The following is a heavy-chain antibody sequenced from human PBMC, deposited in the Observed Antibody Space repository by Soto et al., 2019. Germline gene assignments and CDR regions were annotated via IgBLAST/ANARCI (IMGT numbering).Heavy chain of an antibody. D-gene: IGHD2-15*01. V-gene: IGHV5-10-1*01. J-gene: IGHJ6*02. CDR2: IDPSDSYI. CDR1: GYSLATYW. CDR3: ARLGDCSGGSCFSRYYYHGMDV. Sequence: GESLKISCKSSGYSLATYWITWVRQMPGKGLEWMGRIDPSDSYINYSPSFQGRVTISADKSLNTAYLQWSSLEASDTAMYYCARLGDCSGGSCFSRYYYHGMDVWGQGNKVTVSS.